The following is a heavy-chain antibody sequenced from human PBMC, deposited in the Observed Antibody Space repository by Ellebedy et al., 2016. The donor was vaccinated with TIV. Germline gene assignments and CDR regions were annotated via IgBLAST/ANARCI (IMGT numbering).Heavy chain of an antibody. CDR1: GFTFSSYA. V-gene: IGHV3-23*01. D-gene: IGHD3-9*01. CDR2: ISGSGGST. CDR3: AKGYDILTGYSR. Sequence: GGSLRLSXAASGFTFSSYAMSWVRQAPGKGLEWVSAISGSGGSTYYADSVKGRFTISRDNSKNTLYLQMNSLRAEDTAVYYCAKGYDILTGYSRWGQGTLVTVSS. J-gene: IGHJ4*02.